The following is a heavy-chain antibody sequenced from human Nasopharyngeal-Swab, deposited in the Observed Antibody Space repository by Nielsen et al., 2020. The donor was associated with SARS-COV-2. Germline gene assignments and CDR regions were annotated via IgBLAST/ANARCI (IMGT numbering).Heavy chain of an antibody. CDR3: ARDYYDSSGYYYFDY. V-gene: IGHV3-33*01. D-gene: IGHD3-22*01. J-gene: IGHJ4*02. CDR1: GFTFSSYG. CDR2: IWYDGSNK. Sequence: GESLKISCAASGFTFSSYGMHWVRPAPGKGLEWVAVIWYDGSNKYYADSVKGRFTISRDNSKNTLYLQMNSLRAEDTAVYYCARDYYDSSGYYYFDYWGQGTLVTAS.